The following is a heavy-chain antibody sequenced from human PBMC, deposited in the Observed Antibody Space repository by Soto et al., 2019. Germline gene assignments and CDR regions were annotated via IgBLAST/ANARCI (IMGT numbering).Heavy chain of an antibody. CDR2: IYYSAST. J-gene: IGHJ4*02. V-gene: IGHV4-61*08. Sequence: SETLSLTCAVSGGSISSGGYSWSWIRQPPGKGLEWIGYIYYSASTNYNPSLKSRVTISVDTSKNQFSLKLNSMTAADTAVYYCARHNYGSGSTYFDYWGQGTLVTVSS. CDR1: GGSISSGGYS. D-gene: IGHD3-10*01. CDR3: ARHNYGSGSTYFDY.